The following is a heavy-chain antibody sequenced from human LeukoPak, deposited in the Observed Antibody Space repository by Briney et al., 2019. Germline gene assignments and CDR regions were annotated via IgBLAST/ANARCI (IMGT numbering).Heavy chain of an antibody. J-gene: IGHJ5*02. CDR2: IYYSGST. CDR1: GGSINSSSYY. V-gene: IGHV4-39*07. Sequence: PSETLSLTCSVSGGSINSSSYYWGWIRQPPGKGLEWIGSIYYSGSTYYNPSLKSRVTISVDTSKNQFSLKLSSVTAADTAVYYCARETTKWELRYWFDPWGQGTLVTVSS. CDR3: ARETTKWELRYWFDP. D-gene: IGHD1-26*01.